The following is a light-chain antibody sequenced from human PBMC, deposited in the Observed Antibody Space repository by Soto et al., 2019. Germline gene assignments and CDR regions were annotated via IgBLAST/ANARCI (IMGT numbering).Light chain of an antibody. J-gene: IGLJ1*01. CDR1: SSDVGGYNY. CDR2: EVT. CDR3: SSYAGSSTYV. Sequence: QSVLTQPPSASGSPGQSVTISCTGTSSDVGGYNYVAWFQQHPGKAPNLMIYEVTKRPSGVPDRFSGSKSGNTASLTVSGLQAEDEADYYCSSYAGSSTYVFGTGTKLTVL. V-gene: IGLV2-8*01.